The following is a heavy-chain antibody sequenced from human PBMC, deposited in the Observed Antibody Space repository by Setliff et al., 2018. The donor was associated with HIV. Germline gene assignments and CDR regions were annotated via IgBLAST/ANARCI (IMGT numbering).Heavy chain of an antibody. CDR3: ARAEMATIVAFDI. Sequence: SETLSLTCTVSDGSFSSDYWTWIRQTPGKGLEWIGYIYYSGSTKYNPSLTSRVTISVDTPKNHFSLKLTSVTAADTAVYYCARAEMATIVAFDIWGQGTMVTVSS. D-gene: IGHD5-12*01. V-gene: IGHV4-59*01. CDR2: IYYSGST. CDR1: DGSFSSDY. J-gene: IGHJ3*02.